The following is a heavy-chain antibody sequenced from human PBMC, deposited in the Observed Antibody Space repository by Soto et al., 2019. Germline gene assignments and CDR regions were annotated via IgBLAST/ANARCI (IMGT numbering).Heavy chain of an antibody. CDR2: IYYSGST. D-gene: IGHD6-13*01. J-gene: IGHJ6*02. V-gene: IGHV4-59*01. Sequence: SETLSLTCTVSGGSISSYYWSWIRQPPGKGLEWIGYIYYSGSTNYNPSLKSRVTISVDTSKNQFSLKLSSVTAADTAVYYCARSRPRGSSSYYYYYGMDGWGQGTTVTVSS. CDR3: ARSRPRGSSSYYYYYGMDG. CDR1: GGSISSYY.